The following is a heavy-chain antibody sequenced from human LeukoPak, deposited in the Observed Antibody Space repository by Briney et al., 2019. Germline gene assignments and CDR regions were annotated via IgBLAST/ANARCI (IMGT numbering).Heavy chain of an antibody. Sequence: ASVKVSCKASGGTFSSYAISWVRQAPGQGLEWMGWISAYNGNTNYAQKLQGRVTMTTDTSTSTAYMELRSLRSDGTAVYYRARSGGPYYYMDVWGKGTTVTVSS. V-gene: IGHV1-18*01. D-gene: IGHD2-8*02. CDR1: GGTFSSYA. J-gene: IGHJ6*03. CDR3: ARSGGPYYYMDV. CDR2: ISAYNGNT.